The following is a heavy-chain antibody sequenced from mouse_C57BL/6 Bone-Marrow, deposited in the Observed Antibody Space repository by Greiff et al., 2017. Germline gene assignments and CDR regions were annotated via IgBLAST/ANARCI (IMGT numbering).Heavy chain of an antibody. V-gene: IGHV14-3*01. J-gene: IGHJ3*01. CDR2: IDPATGNT. CDR3: ASPITTVVATPFAY. D-gene: IGHD1-1*01. Sequence: VQLQQSVAEFVRLGAPVKLSCTASGFNIKNTYMHWVKQRPEQGLEWIGSIDPATGNTKYAPKVQCKGTITADTSSNTAYLQLNSLTSEDTAIYFCASPITTVVATPFAYWGQGTLVTVSA. CDR1: GFNIKNTY.